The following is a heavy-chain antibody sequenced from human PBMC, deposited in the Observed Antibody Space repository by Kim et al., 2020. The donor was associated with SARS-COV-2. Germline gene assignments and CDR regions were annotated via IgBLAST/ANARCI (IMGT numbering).Heavy chain of an antibody. V-gene: IGHV5-10-1*01. Sequence: GESLKISCKGSGYSFTSYWISWVRQMPGKGLEWMGRIDPSDSYTNYSPSFQGHVTISADKSISTAYLQWSSLKASDTAMYYCARLAPPVYCTNGVCKDDYWGQGTLVTVSS. CDR1: GYSFTSYW. CDR2: IDPSDSYT. D-gene: IGHD2-8*01. J-gene: IGHJ4*02. CDR3: ARLAPPVYCTNGVCKDDY.